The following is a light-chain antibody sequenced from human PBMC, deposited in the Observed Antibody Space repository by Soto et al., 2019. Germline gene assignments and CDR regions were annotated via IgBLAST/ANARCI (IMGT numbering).Light chain of an antibody. Sequence: ENVLTQSPGTLSLSPGERATLSCRASQSISSYLAWYQQKPGQAPRLLMYDASNRATGIPARFSGSGSGTDFTLTISSLEPEDFAVYYCQHRSNWPSITFGQGTRLEIK. J-gene: IGKJ5*01. V-gene: IGKV3-11*01. CDR3: QHRSNWPSIT. CDR1: QSISSY. CDR2: DAS.